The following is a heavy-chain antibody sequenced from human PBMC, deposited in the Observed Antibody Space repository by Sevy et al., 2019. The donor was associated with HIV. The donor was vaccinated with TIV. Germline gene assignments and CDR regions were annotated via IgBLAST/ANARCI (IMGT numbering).Heavy chain of an antibody. CDR2: IWYDGSNK. CDR3: ARDIAVAVLDY. J-gene: IGHJ4*02. CDR1: GFTFSSYG. V-gene: IGHV3-33*01. D-gene: IGHD6-19*01. Sequence: GGSLRLSCAASGFTFSSYGMHWVRQAPGKGLEWVAVIWYDGSNKYYADSVKGRFTISRDNSKNTLYLQMNSLRAEDTAVYYCARDIAVAVLDYWGQGTLVTVSS.